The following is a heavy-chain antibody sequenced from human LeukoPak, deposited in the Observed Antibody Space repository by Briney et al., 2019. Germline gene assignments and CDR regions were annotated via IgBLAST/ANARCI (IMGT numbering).Heavy chain of an antibody. CDR3: ARRLTQYDCFDP. CDR1: GDSVSSNSVT. D-gene: IGHD4-11*01. Sequence: SQTLSLTCAISGDSVSSNSVTWNWIRQSPSRGLEWLGRIYYRSTSYNDYAVSVRGRITVNPDTSKNQFSLHLNSVTPEDTAVYYCARRLTQYDCFDPWGQGILVTVSS. J-gene: IGHJ5*02. V-gene: IGHV6-1*01. CDR2: IYYRSTSYN.